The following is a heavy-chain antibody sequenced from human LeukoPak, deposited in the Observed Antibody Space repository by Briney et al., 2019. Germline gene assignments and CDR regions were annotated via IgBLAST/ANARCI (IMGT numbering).Heavy chain of an antibody. D-gene: IGHD2-2*01. J-gene: IGHJ4*02. V-gene: IGHV3-30*01. Sequence: GGSLRLSCAASGFTFSSYAMHWVRQAPGKGLEWVAVISYDGSNKYYADSVKGRLTISRDNSKNTLYLQMNSLRAEDTAVYYCARDGGDIVVVPAALWGQGTLVTVSS. CDR1: GFTFSSYA. CDR2: ISYDGSNK. CDR3: ARDGGDIVVVPAAL.